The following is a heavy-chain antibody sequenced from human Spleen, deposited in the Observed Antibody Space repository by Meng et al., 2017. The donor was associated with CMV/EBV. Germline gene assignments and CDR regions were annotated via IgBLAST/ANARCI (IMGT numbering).Heavy chain of an antibody. Sequence: GGSLRLSCAASGFTFSSYAMSWVRQAPGKGLEWVSVIYSGGSSTYYADSVKGRFTISRDNSKNTLYLQMNSLRAEDTAVYYCATISVVVRVAMVDYWGQGTLVTVSS. CDR3: ATISVVVRVAMVDY. CDR2: IYSGGSST. V-gene: IGHV3-23*03. D-gene: IGHD2-2*01. J-gene: IGHJ4*02. CDR1: GFTFSSYA.